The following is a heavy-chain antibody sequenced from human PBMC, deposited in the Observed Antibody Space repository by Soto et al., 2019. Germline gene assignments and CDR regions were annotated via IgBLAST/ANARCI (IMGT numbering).Heavy chain of an antibody. CDR1: GGTFSSYA. J-gene: IGHJ6*02. V-gene: IGHV1-69*13. CDR3: ARDRGLPNKRGTYSYYGMDV. CDR2: IIPIFGTA. Sequence: SVKVSCKASGGTFSSYAISWVRQAPGQGLEWMGGIIPIFGTANYAQKFQGRVTITADESTSTAYMELSSLRSEDTAVYYCARDRGLPNKRGTYSYYGMDVWGQGTTVTVSS. D-gene: IGHD1-1*01.